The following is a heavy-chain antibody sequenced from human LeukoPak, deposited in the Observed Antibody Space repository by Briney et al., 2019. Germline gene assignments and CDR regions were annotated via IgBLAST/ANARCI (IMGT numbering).Heavy chain of an antibody. CDR2: IYYSGST. Sequence: SETLPLICTVSGGSISSGDYYWGWIRQPPGKGLEWFGSIYYSGSTYHNPSLKSRVTISVDTSKNQFSQKLSSVTAADTAVYYCASSYGSGSYWNWFDLWGQGTLVTVSS. D-gene: IGHD3-10*01. V-gene: IGHV4-39*07. CDR3: ASSYGSGSYWNWFDL. CDR1: GGSISSGDYY. J-gene: IGHJ5*02.